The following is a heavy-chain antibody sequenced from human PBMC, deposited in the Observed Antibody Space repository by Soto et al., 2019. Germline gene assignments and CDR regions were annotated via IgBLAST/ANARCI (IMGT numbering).Heavy chain of an antibody. J-gene: IGHJ6*02. V-gene: IGHV1-18*01. D-gene: IGHD3-9*01. Sequence: GASVKVSCKASGYTFTSYGISWVRQAPGQGLEWMGWISAYNGNTNYAQKLQGRVTMTTDTSTSTAYMELRSLRSDDTAVYYCARHASVYDILTGYHYYYGMDVWGQGTTVTVS. CDR3: ARHASVYDILTGYHYYYGMDV. CDR2: ISAYNGNT. CDR1: GYTFTSYG.